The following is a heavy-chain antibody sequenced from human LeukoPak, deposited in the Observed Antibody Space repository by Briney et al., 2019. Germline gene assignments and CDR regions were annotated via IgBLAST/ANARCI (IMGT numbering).Heavy chain of an antibody. D-gene: IGHD6-19*01. Sequence: PGGSLRLSCAASGFTFSSYGMHWVRQAPGKGLEWVAFIRYDGSNKYYADSVKGRFTISRDDSKNTLYLQMNSLRPEDTAVYYCAKFSSSGWSRSTNKWGQGTLVTVSS. CDR1: GFTFSSYG. V-gene: IGHV3-30*02. J-gene: IGHJ4*02. CDR3: AKFSSSGWSRSTNK. CDR2: IRYDGSNK.